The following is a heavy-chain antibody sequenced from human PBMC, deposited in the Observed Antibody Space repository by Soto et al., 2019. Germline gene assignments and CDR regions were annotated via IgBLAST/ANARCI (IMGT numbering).Heavy chain of an antibody. CDR2: IIPIFGTA. Sequence: QVQLVQSGAEVKKPGSSVKVSCKASGGTFSSYAISWVRQAPGQGLEWMGGIIPIFGTANYAQKFQGRVTISADESTSTAYMELSSLRSEDTAVYYCARDGAIFGVLKNWFDPWGQGTLVTVSS. J-gene: IGHJ5*02. D-gene: IGHD3-3*01. V-gene: IGHV1-69*01. CDR3: ARDGAIFGVLKNWFDP. CDR1: GGTFSSYA.